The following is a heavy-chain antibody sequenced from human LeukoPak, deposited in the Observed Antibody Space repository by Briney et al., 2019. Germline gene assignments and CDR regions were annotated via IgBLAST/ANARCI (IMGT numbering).Heavy chain of an antibody. CDR3: ARSLGSHNFDY. CDR1: GYTFTGYA. J-gene: IGHJ4*02. Sequence: GASVKVSCKASGYTFTGYAMHWVRQAPGQRLEWMGWINGGSDNAKYLQKFQGRVTISRDTSASTAYMELSSLRSEDTAVYYCARSLGSHNFDYWGQGTLVTVSS. D-gene: IGHD3-10*01. V-gene: IGHV1-3*01. CDR2: INGGSDNA.